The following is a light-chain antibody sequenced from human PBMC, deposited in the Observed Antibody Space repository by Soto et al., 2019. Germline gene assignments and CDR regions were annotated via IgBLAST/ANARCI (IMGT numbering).Light chain of an antibody. J-gene: IGKJ4*01. CDR1: QSVSSSY. CDR2: GAS. CDR3: QQTSSFPLT. V-gene: IGKV3-20*01. Sequence: EIVLTQSPGTLSLSPGERATLSCRASQSVSSSYLTWYQQKPGQAPRLLIYGASSRATGVPDRFSGSGSGRDFTLTISSLQPEDFATYFCQQTSSFPLTFGGGTKVEIK.